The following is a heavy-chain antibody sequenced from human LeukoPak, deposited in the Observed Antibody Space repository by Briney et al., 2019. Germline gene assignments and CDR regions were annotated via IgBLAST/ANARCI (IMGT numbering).Heavy chain of an antibody. Sequence: AGSLRLSCAASGFTFSSYWMTWVRQAPGKGLEWVANIKHNGDELNYVDSVEDRFTISRDNAKNSLYLHMTGLRAEDTAVYYCARELRTFDSWGQGTLVRVSS. CDR3: ARELRTFDS. CDR1: GFTFSSYW. J-gene: IGHJ4*02. D-gene: IGHD3-16*01. CDR2: IKHNGDEL. V-gene: IGHV3-7*01.